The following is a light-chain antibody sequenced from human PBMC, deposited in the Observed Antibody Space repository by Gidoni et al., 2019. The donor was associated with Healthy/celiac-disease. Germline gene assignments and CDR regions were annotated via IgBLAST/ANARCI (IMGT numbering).Light chain of an antibody. J-gene: IGLJ2*01. V-gene: IGLV2-8*01. Sequence: QSALTHPHSAYGSPGQSVTISCTGTSMYVGGYDYVSLYQQHPGKAPQLVIYEVNKRPSGVPDRFSASKSGNTASLTVSGLRADDEAHYFCASFAGNNIFVLGGGTRLTVL. CDR1: SMYVGGYDY. CDR2: EVN. CDR3: ASFAGNNIFV.